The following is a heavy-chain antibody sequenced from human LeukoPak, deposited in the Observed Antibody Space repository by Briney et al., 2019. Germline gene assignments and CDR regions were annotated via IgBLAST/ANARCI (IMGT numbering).Heavy chain of an antibody. Sequence: SETLSLACTVSGGSISSYYWSWIRQPPGKGLEWIGYIYYSGSTNYNPSLKSRVTISLDTSKNQFSLKLSSVTAADTAVYYCAGSGYNLHYYYMDVWGKGTTVTISS. J-gene: IGHJ6*03. V-gene: IGHV4-59*12. D-gene: IGHD5-12*01. CDR2: IYYSGST. CDR3: AGSGYNLHYYYMDV. CDR1: GGSISSYY.